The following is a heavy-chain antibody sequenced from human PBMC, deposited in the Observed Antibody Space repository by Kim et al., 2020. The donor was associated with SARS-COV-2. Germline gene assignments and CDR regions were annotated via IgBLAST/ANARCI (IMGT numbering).Heavy chain of an antibody. CDR1: GYSFTSYW. CDR2: IYPGDSDT. CDR3: ASSSSSYLYYYGMDV. J-gene: IGHJ6*02. Sequence: GESLKISCKGSGYSFTSYWIGWVRQMPGKGLEWMGIIYPGDSDTRYSPSFQGQVTISADKSISTAYLQWSSLKASDTAMYYCASSSSSYLYYYGMDVWGQGTTVTVSS. D-gene: IGHD6-13*01. V-gene: IGHV5-51*01.